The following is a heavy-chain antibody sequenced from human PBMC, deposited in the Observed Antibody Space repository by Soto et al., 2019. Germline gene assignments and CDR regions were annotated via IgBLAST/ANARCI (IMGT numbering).Heavy chain of an antibody. CDR3: ARVNYGSGIIYLDY. CDR2: IYYSGST. D-gene: IGHD3-10*01. J-gene: IGHJ4*02. V-gene: IGHV4-31*03. CDR1: GSSISSGGYY. Sequence: QVQLQESGPGLVKPSQTLSLTCTVSGSSISSGGYYWSWIRQHPGKGLEWIGYIYYSGSTYYNPSLKSRVTISVDTSKNQFSLKLSSVTAADTAVYYCARVNYGSGIIYLDYWGQGTLVTVSS.